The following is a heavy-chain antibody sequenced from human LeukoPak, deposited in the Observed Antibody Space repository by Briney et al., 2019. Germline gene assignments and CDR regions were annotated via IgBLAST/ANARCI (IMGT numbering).Heavy chain of an antibody. J-gene: IGHJ5*02. V-gene: IGHV4-38-2*01. D-gene: IGHD3-10*01. CDR3: ARHYGSGSYYTLNWFDP. CDR1: GYSISSGYY. CDR2: IYHSGST. Sequence: SETLSLTCAVSGYSISSGYYWGWIRQPPGKGLEWIGSIYHSGSTYYNPSLKSRVTISVDMSKNQFSLKLSSVTAADTAVYYCARHYGSGSYYTLNWFDPWGQGTLVTVSS.